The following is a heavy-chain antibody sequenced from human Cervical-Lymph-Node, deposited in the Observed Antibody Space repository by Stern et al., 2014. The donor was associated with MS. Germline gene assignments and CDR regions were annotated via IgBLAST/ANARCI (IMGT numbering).Heavy chain of an antibody. CDR1: GCTITSYG. CDR3: ARCLLCSENAFDI. CDR2: ISSYNGNT. J-gene: IGHJ3*02. D-gene: IGHD2-2*01. Sequence: QVQLEQSGAEVKKPGASVKVTCKASGCTITSYGISWVRPAPGQGLEWMGWISSYNGNTDDAQKLQSIVTMTANTSTSTAYMVLRILRSDETALYCGARCLLCSENAFDIWGQGTMVTVSS. V-gene: IGHV1-18*01.